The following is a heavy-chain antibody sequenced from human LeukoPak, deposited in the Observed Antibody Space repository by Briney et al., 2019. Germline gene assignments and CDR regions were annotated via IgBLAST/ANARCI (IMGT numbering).Heavy chain of an antibody. V-gene: IGHV3-21*01. Sequence: GGSLRLSCAASGFTFSSYSMNWVRQASGKGLEWVSSISSSSYIYYADSVKGRFTISRDNAKNSLYLQMNSLRAEDTAVYYCARETAGSGWYGDDYWGQGTLVTVSS. D-gene: IGHD6-19*01. CDR1: GFTFSSYS. J-gene: IGHJ4*02. CDR3: ARETAGSGWYGDDY. CDR2: ISSSSYI.